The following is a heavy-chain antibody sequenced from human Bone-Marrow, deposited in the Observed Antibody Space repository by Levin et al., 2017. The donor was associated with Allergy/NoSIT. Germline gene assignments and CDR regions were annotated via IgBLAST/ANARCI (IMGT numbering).Heavy chain of an antibody. J-gene: IGHJ4*02. CDR3: SDLGTPY. D-gene: IGHD1-26*01. CDR1: GITFSNHF. Sequence: SCAASGITFSNHFLDWVRQAPGKGLECVARIKNNAPSYATEYAASLEGRFTVSRDDSKNLVFLQMNSLRTEDTAVYYCSDLGTPYWGQGTLVTVSS. CDR2: IKNNAPSYAT. V-gene: IGHV3-72*01.